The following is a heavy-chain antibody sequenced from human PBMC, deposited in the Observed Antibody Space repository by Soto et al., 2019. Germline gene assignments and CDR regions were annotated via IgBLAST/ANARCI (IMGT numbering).Heavy chain of an antibody. V-gene: IGHV3-74*01. CDR2: INSDGSST. Sequence: EVQLVESGGGLVQPGGSLRPSCEVSGFTFSTFWMHWVRQAPGKGLVWVSRINSDGSSTYYADSVKGRVTISRDNAKNTLYLHLSSLRPEDTAVYYCARDFEYWGQGTLVTVSS. J-gene: IGHJ4*02. CDR1: GFTFSTFW. CDR3: ARDFEY.